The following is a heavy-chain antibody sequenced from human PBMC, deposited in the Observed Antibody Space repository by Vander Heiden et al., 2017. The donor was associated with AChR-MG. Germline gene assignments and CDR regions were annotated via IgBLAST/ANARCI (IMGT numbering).Heavy chain of an antibody. J-gene: IGHJ3*02. CDR3: AAIAVAGLDAFDI. CDR2: INAGNGNT. CDR1: GYTFTSYA. D-gene: IGHD6-19*01. Sequence: QVQLVQSGAEVKKPGASVKVSCKASGYTFTSYAMHWVRQAPGQRLEWMGWINAGNGNTKYSQKFQGRVTITRDTSASTAYMELSSVRSEDTAVYYCAAIAVAGLDAFDIWGQGTMVTVSS. V-gene: IGHV1-3*01.